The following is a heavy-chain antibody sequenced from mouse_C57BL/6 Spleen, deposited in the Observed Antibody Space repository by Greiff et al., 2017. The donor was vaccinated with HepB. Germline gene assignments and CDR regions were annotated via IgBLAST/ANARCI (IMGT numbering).Heavy chain of an antibody. CDR2: IYPGSGST. Sequence: QVQLQQPGAELVKPGASVKMSCKASGYTFTSYWITWVKQRPGQGLEWIGDIYPGSGSTNYNEKFKSKATLTVDTSSSTAYMQLSSLTSEDSAVYYCARSDYGYGNYAMDYWGQGPSATGSS. CDR3: ARSDYGYGNYAMDY. D-gene: IGHD2-2*01. CDR1: GYTFTSYW. J-gene: IGHJ4*01. V-gene: IGHV1-55*01.